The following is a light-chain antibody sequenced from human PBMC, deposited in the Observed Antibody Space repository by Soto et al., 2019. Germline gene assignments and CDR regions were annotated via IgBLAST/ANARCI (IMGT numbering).Light chain of an antibody. CDR3: QQYGNSPQIT. V-gene: IGKV3-20*01. CDR1: QDVRNSY. J-gene: IGKJ5*01. Sequence: TQSPSSLSASVGDRVTITCQASQDVRNSYLAWYQQKPGQAPRLLMSGASSRSTGIPDRFSGNGSGTDFTLTISRLEPEDFAVYYCQQYGNSPQITFGQGTRLEIK. CDR2: GAS.